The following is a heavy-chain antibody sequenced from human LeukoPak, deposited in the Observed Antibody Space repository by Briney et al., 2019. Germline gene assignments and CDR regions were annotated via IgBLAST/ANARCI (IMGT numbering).Heavy chain of an antibody. J-gene: IGHJ4*02. D-gene: IGHD6-13*01. CDR3: ARDRHSSSWYYFDY. CDR1: GGSIYSGSYY. CDR2: IYSSGST. Sequence: SETLSLTCTVSGGSIYSGSYYWSWIRQPAGKGLEWIGRIYSSGSTKYNPSLKGRVTMSVDTSKNQFSLKLSSVTAADTAVYYCARDRHSSSWYYFDYWGQGTLVTVSS. V-gene: IGHV4-61*02.